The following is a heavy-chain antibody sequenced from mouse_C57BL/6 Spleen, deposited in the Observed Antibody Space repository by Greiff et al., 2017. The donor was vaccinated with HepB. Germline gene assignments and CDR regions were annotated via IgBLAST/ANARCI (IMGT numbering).Heavy chain of an antibody. V-gene: IGHV1-64*01. Sequence: QVQLQQPGAELVKPGASVKLSCKASGYTFTSYWMHWVKQRPGQGLEWIGMIHPNSGSTNYNEKFKSKATLTVDKSSSTAYMQLSSLTSEDSAVYYCARDNWSDWYFDVWGTGTTVTVSS. CDR1: GYTFTSYW. CDR3: ARDNWSDWYFDV. CDR2: IHPNSGST. J-gene: IGHJ1*03. D-gene: IGHD4-1*01.